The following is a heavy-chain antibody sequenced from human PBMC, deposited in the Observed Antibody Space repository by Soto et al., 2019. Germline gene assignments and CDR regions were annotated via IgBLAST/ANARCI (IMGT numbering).Heavy chain of an antibody. D-gene: IGHD3-22*01. V-gene: IGHV1-18*01. J-gene: IGHJ4*02. CDR3: ARTNYYDSSGYYEGYFDY. CDR1: GYTFTSYG. CDR2: ISAYNGNT. Sequence: ASVKVSCKASGYTFTSYGISWVRQAPGQGLEWMGWISAYNGNTNYAQKLQGRVTMTTDTSTSTAYMELRSLGSDDTAVYYCARTNYYDSSGYYEGYFDYWGQGTLVTVSS.